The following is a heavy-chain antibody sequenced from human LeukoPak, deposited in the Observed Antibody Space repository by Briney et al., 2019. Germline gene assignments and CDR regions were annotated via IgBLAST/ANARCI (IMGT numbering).Heavy chain of an antibody. D-gene: IGHD4-17*01. V-gene: IGHV1-69*05. J-gene: IGHJ4*02. Sequence: SVKVSCKASGGTFSSYAISWVRQVPGQGLEWMGRIIPIFGTANYAQKFQGRVTITTDESTSTAYMELSSLRSEDTAVYYCARGRGYGDYVPFDYWGQGTLVTVSS. CDR1: GGTFSSYA. CDR3: ARGRGYGDYVPFDY. CDR2: IIPIFGTA.